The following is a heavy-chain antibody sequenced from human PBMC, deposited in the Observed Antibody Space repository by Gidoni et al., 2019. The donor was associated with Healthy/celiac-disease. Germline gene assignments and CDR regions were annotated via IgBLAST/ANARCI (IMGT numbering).Heavy chain of an antibody. CDR1: GFTFSSYA. CDR3: ARDYYGSGSYLAFDI. J-gene: IGHJ3*02. D-gene: IGHD3-10*01. V-gene: IGHV3-30-3*01. Sequence: QVQLVESGGGVVQPGRSLRLSCAASGFTFSSYAMHWVRPAPGKGLEWVAVISYDGSNKYYADSVKGRFTISRDNSKNTLYLQMNSLRAEDTAVYYCARDYYGSGSYLAFDIWGQGTMVTVSS. CDR2: ISYDGSNK.